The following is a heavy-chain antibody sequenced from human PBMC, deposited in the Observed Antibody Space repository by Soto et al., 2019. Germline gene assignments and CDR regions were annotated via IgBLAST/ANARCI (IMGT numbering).Heavy chain of an antibody. Sequence: QVQLVQSGAEVKKPGASVKVSCKASGYTFTSYAMHWVRQAPGQRLEWMGWINAGNGNTKYSQKFQGRGTITRDTSASTAYMELSSLRSEDTAVYYCASAYRFSGPTDYWGQGTLVTVSS. V-gene: IGHV1-3*01. CDR3: ASAYRFSGPTDY. J-gene: IGHJ4*02. D-gene: IGHD1-26*01. CDR1: GYTFTSYA. CDR2: INAGNGNT.